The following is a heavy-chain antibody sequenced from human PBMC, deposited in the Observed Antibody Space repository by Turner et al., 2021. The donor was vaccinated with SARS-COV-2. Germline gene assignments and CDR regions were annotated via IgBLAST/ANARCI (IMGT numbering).Heavy chain of an antibody. J-gene: IGHJ6*02. D-gene: IGHD6-13*01. CDR1: GGTFSTYT. CDR2: IIPILGIT. Sequence: QVQLVQSGAEVKKPGSPVKVSCKASGGTFSTYTISWVRQAPGQGLEWMGRIIPILGITTYAQKFQGRVTITADKSTSTAYMELSSLRSEDTAVYYCARDEEGIAAAYYYAMDVWGQGTTVTVSS. V-gene: IGHV1-69*08. CDR3: ARDEEGIAAAYYYAMDV.